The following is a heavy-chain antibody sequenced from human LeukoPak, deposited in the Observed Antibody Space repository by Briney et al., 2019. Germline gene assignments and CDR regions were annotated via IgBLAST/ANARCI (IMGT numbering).Heavy chain of an antibody. Sequence: SETLSLTCTVSGGSISSYYWSWLRQPAGKGLEWIGRIYTSGSTNYNPSLKSRVTMSVDTSKNQFSLKLSSVTAADTAVYYCAREHMITFGGVIAPTYNWFDPWGQGALVTVSS. D-gene: IGHD3-16*02. CDR3: AREHMITFGGVIAPTYNWFDP. V-gene: IGHV4-4*07. CDR2: IYTSGST. CDR1: GGSISSYY. J-gene: IGHJ5*02.